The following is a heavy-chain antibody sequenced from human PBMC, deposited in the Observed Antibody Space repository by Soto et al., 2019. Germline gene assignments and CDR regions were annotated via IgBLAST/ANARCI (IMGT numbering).Heavy chain of an antibody. CDR3: AREPKYSSSWYYNFQH. V-gene: IGHV1-46*01. D-gene: IGHD6-13*01. J-gene: IGHJ1*01. CDR1: GYTFTGYY. Sequence: GASVKVSCKASGYTFTGYYMHWVRQAPGQGLEWMGIINPSGGSTSYAQKFQGRVTMTRDTSTSTVYMELSSLRSEDTAVYYCAREPKYSSSWYYNFQHWGQGTLVTVSS. CDR2: INPSGGST.